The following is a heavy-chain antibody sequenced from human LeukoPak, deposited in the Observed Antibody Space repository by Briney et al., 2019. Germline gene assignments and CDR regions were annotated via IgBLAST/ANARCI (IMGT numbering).Heavy chain of an antibody. CDR1: GFTFSSYG. D-gene: IGHD6-13*01. Sequence: PGGSLRLSCAASGFTFSSYGMHWVRQAPGKGLEWVAVIWYDGSNKYYADSVKGRFTISRDNSKNTLYLQMNSLRGEDTAVYYCARGSSSWYSDWLDPWGQGTLVTVSS. CDR2: IWYDGSNK. J-gene: IGHJ5*02. CDR3: ARGSSSWYSDWLDP. V-gene: IGHV3-33*08.